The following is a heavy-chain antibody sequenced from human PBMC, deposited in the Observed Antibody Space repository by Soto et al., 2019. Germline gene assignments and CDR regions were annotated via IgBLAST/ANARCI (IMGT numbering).Heavy chain of an antibody. CDR2: INAGNGNT. V-gene: IGHV1-3*01. Sequence: QVQLVQSGAEVKKPGASVKVSCKASGYTFTSYAMHWVRQAPGQRLEWMGWINAGNGNTKYSQKFPGRVTITRDTSASPAYMELSSLRSEDTAVYYCARGPGGPDGPGDYWGQGTLVTVSS. D-gene: IGHD2-15*01. CDR1: GYTFTSYA. CDR3: ARGPGGPDGPGDY. J-gene: IGHJ4*02.